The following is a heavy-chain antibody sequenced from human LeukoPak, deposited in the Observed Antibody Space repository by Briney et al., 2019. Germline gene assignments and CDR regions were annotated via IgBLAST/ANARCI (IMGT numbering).Heavy chain of an antibody. CDR3: AHCSSTSCYGGLEY. CDR2: VYSGGST. V-gene: IGHV3-53*04. CDR1: GFTVSSNY. D-gene: IGHD2-2*01. Sequence: GGSLRLSCAASGFTVSSNYMSWVRQAPGKGLEWVSVVYSGGSTYYADSVKGRFTISRHNSKNTLYLQMNSLRAEDTAVYYCAHCSSTSCYGGLEYWGQGTLVTVSS. J-gene: IGHJ4*02.